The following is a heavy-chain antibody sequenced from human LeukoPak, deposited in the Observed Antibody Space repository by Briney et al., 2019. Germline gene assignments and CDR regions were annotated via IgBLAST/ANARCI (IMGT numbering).Heavy chain of an antibody. CDR1: GYSFTSYW. CDR2: IYPGDSDT. V-gene: IGHV5-51*01. CDR3: ARHNPSYDYVWGSYRYPSPDY. D-gene: IGHD3-16*02. J-gene: IGHJ4*02. Sequence: GESLQISCKGSGYSFTSYWIGWVRQMPGKGLEWMGIIYPGDSDTRYSPSFQGQVTISADKSISTAYLQWSSLKASDTAMYYCARHNPSYDYVWGSYRYPSPDYWGQGTLVTVSS.